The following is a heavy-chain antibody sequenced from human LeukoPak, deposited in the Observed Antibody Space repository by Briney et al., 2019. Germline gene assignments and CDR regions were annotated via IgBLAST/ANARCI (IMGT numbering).Heavy chain of an antibody. D-gene: IGHD3-16*01. CDR2: IRYDGSKK. CDR3: AKGDLYVGFDY. Sequence: PGRSLRLSCAASGFTFSSYAMHWVRQAPGKGLEWVAFIRYDGSKKYFADSVKGRFTISRDNSKNTLYLQMNTLRAEDTAVYYCAKGDLYVGFDYWGQGTLVTVSS. V-gene: IGHV3-30*02. J-gene: IGHJ4*02. CDR1: GFTFSSYA.